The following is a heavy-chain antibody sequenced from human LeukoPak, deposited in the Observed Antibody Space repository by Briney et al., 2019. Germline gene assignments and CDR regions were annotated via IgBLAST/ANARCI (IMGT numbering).Heavy chain of an antibody. V-gene: IGHV3-48*01. CDR2: IGSGGNSI. CDR1: AFSFGTYN. D-gene: IGHD3-22*01. J-gene: IGHJ3*02. CDR3: ARDPFYYDSSGYQDAFDI. Sequence: PGGSLRLSCAASAFSFGTYNMNWVRQAPGEGLEWVSYIGSGGNSIYYADSVKGRFTISRDNSKNTLYLQMNSLRAEDTAVYYCARDPFYYDSSGYQDAFDIWGQGTMVTVSS.